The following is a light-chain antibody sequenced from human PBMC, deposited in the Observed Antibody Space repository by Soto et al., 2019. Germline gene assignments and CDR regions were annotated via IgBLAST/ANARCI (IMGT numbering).Light chain of an antibody. CDR3: AAWDDSLSGRVV. V-gene: IGLV1-47*01. CDR2: RNN. CDR1: SSNIGSNY. Sequence: QLVLTQPPSASGTPGQRVTISCSGSSSNIGSNYVYWYQQLPETAPKLLIYRNNQRPSGVPDRFSGSKSGTSASLAISGLRSEDEADYYCAAWDDSLSGRVVFGGGTKLTVL. J-gene: IGLJ2*01.